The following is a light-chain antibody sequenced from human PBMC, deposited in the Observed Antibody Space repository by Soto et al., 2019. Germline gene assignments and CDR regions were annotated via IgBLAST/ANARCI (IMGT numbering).Light chain of an antibody. CDR3: SSSRGASALVI. Sequence: QSALTQPASVSGSPGQSITISCTGTTSDIGGSNFVSWYQQHPGKAPKLMIFDVTNRPSGVSSRFSGSKSGNTASLTISGRQVADEADYYCSSSRGASALVIFGGGTKLTVL. J-gene: IGLJ2*01. V-gene: IGLV2-14*03. CDR1: TSDIGGSNF. CDR2: DVT.